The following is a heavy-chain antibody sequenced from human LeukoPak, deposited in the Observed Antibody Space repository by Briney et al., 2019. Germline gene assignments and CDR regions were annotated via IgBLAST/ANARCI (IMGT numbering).Heavy chain of an antibody. J-gene: IGHJ3*02. CDR3: ARDRSGSWYAFDI. D-gene: IGHD6-13*01. V-gene: IGHV3-21*06. CDR1: GFTFSS. Sequence: GGSLRLSCAASGFTFSSMNWVRQAPGKGLEWVSFISSSSDYIYYADSVKGRFTISRDNAKNSLYLQMNSLRAEDTAVYYRARDRSGSWYAFDIWGQGTMVTVSS. CDR2: ISSSSDYI.